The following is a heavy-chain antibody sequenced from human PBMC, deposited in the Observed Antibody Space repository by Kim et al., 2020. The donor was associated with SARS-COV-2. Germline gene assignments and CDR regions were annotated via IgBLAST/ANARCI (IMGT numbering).Heavy chain of an antibody. J-gene: IGHJ5*02. D-gene: IGHD1-26*01. Sequence: SETLSLTCTVSGGSISSSSYYWGWIRQPPGKGLEWIGSIYYSGSTYYNPSLKSRVTISVDTSKNQFSLKLSSVTAADTAVYYCARDQGAGYNWFDPWGQG. V-gene: IGHV4-39*07. CDR1: GGSISSSSYY. CDR3: ARDQGAGYNWFDP. CDR2: IYYSGST.